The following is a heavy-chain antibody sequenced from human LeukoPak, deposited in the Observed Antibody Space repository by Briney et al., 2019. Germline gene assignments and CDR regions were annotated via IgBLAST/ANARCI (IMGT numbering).Heavy chain of an antibody. CDR2: IYTSGST. J-gene: IGHJ6*03. Sequence: SETLSLTCTVSGGPISSYYGSWIRQPAGKGLEWIGRIYTSGSTNYNPSLKSRVTMSVDTSKNQFSLKLSSVTAADTAVYYCARDGRQSKSRPYYYYYMDVWGKGTTVTVSS. V-gene: IGHV4-4*07. D-gene: IGHD5/OR15-5a*01. CDR3: ARDGRQSKSRPYYYYYMDV. CDR1: GGPISSYY.